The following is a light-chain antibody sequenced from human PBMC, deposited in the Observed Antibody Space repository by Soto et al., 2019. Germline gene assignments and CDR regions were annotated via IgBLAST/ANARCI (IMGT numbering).Light chain of an antibody. CDR3: QQSDSTPYT. Sequence: DIQMTQSPSSLSASVGDRVTITCRASQTISTYLNWYQQKPGKAPRLLIYDASSLLSGVPSRFSGSGSGTDITLTIASLQPEDFSTYYCQQSDSTPYTFGQGTKV. J-gene: IGKJ2*01. CDR1: QTISTY. V-gene: IGKV1-39*01. CDR2: DAS.